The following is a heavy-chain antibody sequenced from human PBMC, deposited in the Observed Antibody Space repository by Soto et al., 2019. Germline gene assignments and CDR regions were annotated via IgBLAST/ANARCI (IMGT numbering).Heavy chain of an antibody. V-gene: IGHV1-69*01. CDR2: IIPIFGTA. D-gene: IGHD3-10*01. J-gene: IGHJ4*02. CDR3: ARRTVDGSGNIEPFDY. CDR1: GGTFSSYA. Sequence: QVQLVQSGAEVKKPGSSVKVSCKASGGTFSSYAISWVRQAPGQGLEWMGGIIPIFGTANYAQKFQGRVTITADESTSTGYMELSSLRSEDTAVYYCARRTVDGSGNIEPFDYWGQGTLVTVSS.